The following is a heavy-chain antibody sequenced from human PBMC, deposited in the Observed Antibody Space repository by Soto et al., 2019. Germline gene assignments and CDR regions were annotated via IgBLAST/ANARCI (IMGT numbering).Heavy chain of an antibody. J-gene: IGHJ4*02. CDR3: ARKPRLLEL. CDR2: ISADGRET. Sequence: EEQLVESGGGLVQPGGSLRLSCAASGFTFGVSWMNWVRQVPGRGLEWVAYISADGRETNHVDSVKGRFTISRDNAKNSVYLQMNSLRAEDTAVYYCARKPRLLELWGQGPLVTVSS. V-gene: IGHV3-7*01. CDR1: GFTFGVSW. D-gene: IGHD6-6*01.